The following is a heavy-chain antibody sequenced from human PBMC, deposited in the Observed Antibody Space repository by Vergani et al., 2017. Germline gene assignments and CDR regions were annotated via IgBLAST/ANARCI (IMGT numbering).Heavy chain of an antibody. D-gene: IGHD7-27*01. CDR2: IIPILGIA. CDR3: ATWGIPRDY. CDR1: GGPFSSYT. J-gene: IGHJ4*02. V-gene: IGHV1-69*02. Sequence: QVQLVQSGAEVKKPGSSVKVSCKASGGPFSSYTISWVRQAPGQGLEWMGRIIPILGIANYAQKFQGRVTITADKYTSTAYMELSSLRSEDTAVYYCATWGIPRDYWGQGTLVTVSS.